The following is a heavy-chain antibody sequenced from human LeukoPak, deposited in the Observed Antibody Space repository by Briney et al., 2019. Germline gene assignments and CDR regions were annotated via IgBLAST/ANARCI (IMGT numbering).Heavy chain of an antibody. Sequence: GASVKVSCKVSGYTLTELSMHWVRQAPGKGLEWMGGFDPEDGETIYAQKFQGRVTMTEDTSTDTAYMELSSLRSEDTAVYYCATDFARFLSGYYGSQRYSHMGGAFDIWGQGTMVTVSS. CDR3: ATDFARFLSGYYGSQRYSHMGGAFDI. D-gene: IGHD3-22*01. CDR2: FDPEDGET. CDR1: GYTLTELS. V-gene: IGHV1-24*01. J-gene: IGHJ3*02.